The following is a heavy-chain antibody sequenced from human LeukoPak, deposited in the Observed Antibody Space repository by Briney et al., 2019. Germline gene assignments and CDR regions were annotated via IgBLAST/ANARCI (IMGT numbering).Heavy chain of an antibody. J-gene: IGHJ4*02. Sequence: KPGGSLRLSCAASGFTFSSYSMNWVRQAPGKGLEWVSSISSSSSYIYYADSVKGRFTISRDNAKNSLYLQMNSLRAEDTAVYYCARETVTNEEGKAPQYYFDYWGQGTLVTVSS. CDR2: ISSSSSYI. CDR3: ARETVTNEEGKAPQYYFDY. CDR1: GFTFSSYS. D-gene: IGHD4-17*01. V-gene: IGHV3-21*01.